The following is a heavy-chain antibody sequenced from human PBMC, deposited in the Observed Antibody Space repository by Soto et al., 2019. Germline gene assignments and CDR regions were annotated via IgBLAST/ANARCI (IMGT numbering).Heavy chain of an antibody. CDR3: ARDDEGGSDCDLGY. CDR2: IYSDGNNK. D-gene: IGHD1-26*01. Sequence: QVQLVESGGGVVQPGRSLRLSCAVSGFTFSSHAMHWVRQAPGKGLEWVALIYSDGNNKYYADSVKGRFTTSRDNSKSTMYLQMNSLRVEDTAVYYCARDDEGGSDCDLGYWGQGALGTVSS. CDR1: GFTFSSHA. V-gene: IGHV3-30-3*01. J-gene: IGHJ4*02.